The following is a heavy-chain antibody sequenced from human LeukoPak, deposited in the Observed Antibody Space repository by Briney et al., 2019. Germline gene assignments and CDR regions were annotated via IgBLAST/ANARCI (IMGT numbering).Heavy chain of an antibody. V-gene: IGHV1-8*01. J-gene: IGHJ4*02. CDR1: GYTFTTYD. CDR2: MNPNSGNT. D-gene: IGHD3-10*01. Sequence: ASVKVSCKASGYTFTTYDINWVRQATGQGLEWMGWMNPNSGNTGYVPKFQGRVTMTRNTPISTAYMELSSLRSDDTAVYYCAMRNGSGSLYFDYWGQGTLVTVSS. CDR3: AMRNGSGSLYFDY.